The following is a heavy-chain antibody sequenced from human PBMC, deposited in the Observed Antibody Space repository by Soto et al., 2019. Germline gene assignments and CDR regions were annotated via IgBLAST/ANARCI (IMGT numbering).Heavy chain of an antibody. CDR1: GGSISSGGYS. J-gene: IGHJ5*02. D-gene: IGHD2-2*01. V-gene: IGHV4-30-2*02. CDR3: ARLGCSSTTCYVWDNWFDP. CDR2: IYHSGST. Sequence: SETLSLTCAVSGGSISSGGYSWSWIRQPPGKGLEWIGYIYHSGSTYYNPSLKSRVTISVDRSKNQFSLKLSSVTAADTAVYYCARLGCSSTTCYVWDNWFDPWGQGTLVTVSS.